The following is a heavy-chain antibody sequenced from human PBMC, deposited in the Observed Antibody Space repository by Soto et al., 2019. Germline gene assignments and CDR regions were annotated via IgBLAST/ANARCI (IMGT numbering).Heavy chain of an antibody. Sequence: VGSLRLSCAASGFTFSDYYMSWIRQAPGKGLEWVSYISSSGSTIYYADSVKGRFTISRDNAKNSLYLQMNSLRAEDTAVYYCARFSVAGVHYYYGMDVWGQGTTVTVSS. V-gene: IGHV3-11*01. CDR1: GFTFSDYY. D-gene: IGHD6-19*01. CDR3: ARFSVAGVHYYYGMDV. J-gene: IGHJ6*02. CDR2: ISSSGSTI.